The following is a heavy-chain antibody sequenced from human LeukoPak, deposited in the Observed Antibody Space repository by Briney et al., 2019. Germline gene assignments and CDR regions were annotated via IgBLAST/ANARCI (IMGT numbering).Heavy chain of an antibody. D-gene: IGHD4-11*01. V-gene: IGHV3-66*01. CDR2: IYSGGSS. CDR1: GFTVSSNY. Sequence: GGSLRLSCAASGFTVSSNYMSWVRQAPGKGLEWVSVIYSGGSSYYADSVKGRFTISRDNSKNTLYLQMNSLRAEDTAVYYCARALNTDSDYWGQGTLVTVSS. CDR3: ARALNTDSDY. J-gene: IGHJ4*02.